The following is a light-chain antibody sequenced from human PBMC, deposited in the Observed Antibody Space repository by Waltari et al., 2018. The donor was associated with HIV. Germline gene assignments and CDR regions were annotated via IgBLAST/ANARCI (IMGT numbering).Light chain of an antibody. CDR2: DVS. CDR1: SSDVGGYNY. Sequence: QSALTQPRSVSGSPGQSVTISCTGTSSDVGGYNYVSWYQQHPGKAPKLMIYDVSKRPSWVPDRFSGSKSGNTASLTISGLQAEDEADYYCCSYAGSYGVVFGGGTKLTVL. V-gene: IGLV2-11*01. J-gene: IGLJ2*01. CDR3: CSYAGSYGVV.